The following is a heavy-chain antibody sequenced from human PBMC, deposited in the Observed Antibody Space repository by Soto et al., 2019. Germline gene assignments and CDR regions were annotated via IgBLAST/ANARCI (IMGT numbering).Heavy chain of an antibody. CDR3: ARGGVSTRTFDY. J-gene: IGHJ4*02. CDR2: IYPSDSDT. CDR1: GDNFAGYW. D-gene: IGHD3-3*01. Sequence: PGDSLKISCKGSGDNFAGYWIAWVRQMPGKGLELMGIIYPSDSDTRYRPSFQGQVTISADKSISSAYLQWSSLRASDTAMYYCARGGVSTRTFDYWGQGTPVTGSS. V-gene: IGHV5-51*01.